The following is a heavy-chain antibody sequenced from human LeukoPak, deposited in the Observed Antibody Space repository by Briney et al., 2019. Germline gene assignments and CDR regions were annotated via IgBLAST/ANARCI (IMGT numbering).Heavy chain of an antibody. V-gene: IGHV4-61*01. Sequence: SETLSLTCTVSGGSVSSGSYYWSWIRQPPGKGLEWIGYIYYSGGTNYNPSLKSRVTISVDTSKNQFSLKLSSVTAADTAVYYCASGYDFGSNYFDYWGQGTLVTVSS. CDR1: GGSVSSGSYY. CDR3: ASGYDFGSNYFDY. D-gene: IGHD3-3*01. J-gene: IGHJ4*02. CDR2: IYYSGGT.